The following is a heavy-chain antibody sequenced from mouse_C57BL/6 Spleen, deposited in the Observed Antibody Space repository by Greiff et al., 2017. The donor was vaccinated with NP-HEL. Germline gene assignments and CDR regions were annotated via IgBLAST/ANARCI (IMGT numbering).Heavy chain of an antibody. CDR3: ARTLITTVVAHWYFDV. V-gene: IGHV1-54*01. CDR2: INPGSGGT. J-gene: IGHJ1*03. CDR1: GYAFTNYL. D-gene: IGHD1-1*01. Sequence: QVQLKESGAELVRPGTSVKVSCKASGYAFTNYLIEWVKQRPGQGLEWIGVINPGSGGTNYNEKFKGKATLTADKSSSTAYMQLSSLTSEDSAVYFCARTLITTVVAHWYFDVWGTGTTVTVSS.